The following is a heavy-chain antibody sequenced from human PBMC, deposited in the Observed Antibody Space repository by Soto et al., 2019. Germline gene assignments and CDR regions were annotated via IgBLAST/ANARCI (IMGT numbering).Heavy chain of an antibody. D-gene: IGHD3-10*01. Sequence: QVQLVQSGAEVKKPGSSVKVSCKASGGTFSSYAISWVRQAPGQGLEWMGGIIPIFGTANYAQKFQGRVTITADESTSTAYMELSSLRSEDTAVYYCASYPGEGRYYYYYYGMDVWGQGTTVTVSS. CDR1: GGTFSSYA. J-gene: IGHJ6*02. CDR2: IIPIFGTA. V-gene: IGHV1-69*01. CDR3: ASYPGEGRYYYYYYGMDV.